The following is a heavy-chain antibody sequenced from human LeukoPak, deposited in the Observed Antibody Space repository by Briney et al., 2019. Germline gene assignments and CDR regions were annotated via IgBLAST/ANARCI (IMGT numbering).Heavy chain of an antibody. CDR3: ARAIAAAGTEYFDY. D-gene: IGHD6-13*01. V-gene: IGHV1-2*02. CDR1: GYTFTGYY. J-gene: IGHJ4*02. Sequence: GASVKVSCKASGYTFTGYYMHWVRQAPRQGLEWMGWINPNSGGTNYAQKFQGRVTMTRDTSISTAYMELSRLRSDDTAVYYCARAIAAAGTEYFDYWGQGTLVTVSS. CDR2: INPNSGGT.